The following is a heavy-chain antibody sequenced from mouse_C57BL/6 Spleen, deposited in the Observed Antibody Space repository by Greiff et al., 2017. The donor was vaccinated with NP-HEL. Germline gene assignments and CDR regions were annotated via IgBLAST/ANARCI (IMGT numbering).Heavy chain of an antibody. J-gene: IGHJ2*01. CDR2: IDPSDSYT. CDR3: ASRGGDGNWGY. CDR1: GYTFTSYW. Sequence: QVQLQQPGAELVKPGASVKLSCKASGYTFTSYWMQWVKQRPGQGLEWIGEIDPSDSYTNYNQQFKGKATLTVDTSSSTAYMQLSSLTSEDSAVYYCASRGGDGNWGYWGKGTTLTVSS. D-gene: IGHD2-1*01. V-gene: IGHV1-50*01.